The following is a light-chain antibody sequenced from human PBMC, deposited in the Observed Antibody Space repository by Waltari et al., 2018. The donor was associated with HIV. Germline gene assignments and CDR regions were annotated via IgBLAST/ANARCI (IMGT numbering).Light chain of an antibody. CDR3: QQRSNWPPIT. Sequence: IVLTQSPATLSLSPGERATLSCRASQSVRNYLAWYQHKPGQSPRLLIYETSKRATGTAARFSGSGSGTDFSLTISSLEPEDVGVYYCQQRSNWPPITFGQGTRVEIK. CDR2: ETS. V-gene: IGKV3-11*01. J-gene: IGKJ5*01. CDR1: QSVRNY.